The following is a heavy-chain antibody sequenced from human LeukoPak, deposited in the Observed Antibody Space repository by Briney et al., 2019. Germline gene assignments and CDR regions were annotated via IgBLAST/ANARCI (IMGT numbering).Heavy chain of an antibody. CDR2: ITGSGGST. CDR3: AKGKQYFDY. J-gene: IGHJ4*02. D-gene: IGHD3-10*01. Sequence: GGSLRLACAASGFTFNSCAMSWVRQAPGKGLEWVSSITGSGGSTYYADSVKGRFTISRDNSKNTLYLQMNSLRAEDTAVYYCAKGKQYFDYWGQGTLVTVSS. CDR1: GFTFNSCA. V-gene: IGHV3-23*01.